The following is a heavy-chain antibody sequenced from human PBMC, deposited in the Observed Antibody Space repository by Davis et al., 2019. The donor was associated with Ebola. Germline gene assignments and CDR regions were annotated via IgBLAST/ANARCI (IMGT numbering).Heavy chain of an antibody. D-gene: IGHD4-17*01. V-gene: IGHV3-7*01. CDR3: ARLWVTTYAFDI. Sequence: GESLKISCAASGFTFSSYWMSWVRQAPGKGLEWVANIKQDGSEKYYVDSVKGRFTISRDNSKNTLYLQMNSLRAEDTAVYYCARLWVTTYAFDIWGKGTMVTVSS. CDR2: IKQDGSEK. J-gene: IGHJ3*02. CDR1: GFTFSSYW.